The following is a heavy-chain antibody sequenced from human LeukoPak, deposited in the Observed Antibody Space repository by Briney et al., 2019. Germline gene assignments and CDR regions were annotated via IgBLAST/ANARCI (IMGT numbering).Heavy chain of an antibody. CDR1: GYTFTSRD. CDR2: MNPNSGYT. Sequence: GASVKVSCKTSGYTFTSRDINWVRQATGQGLEWLGWMNPNSGYTDSAQKFQGRVTMTMNIPSSTAYLELSSLRSEDTAVYYCARGSGLAAAGDFDYWGRGTLVTVSS. J-gene: IGHJ4*02. V-gene: IGHV1-8*01. D-gene: IGHD6-13*01. CDR3: ARGSGLAAAGDFDY.